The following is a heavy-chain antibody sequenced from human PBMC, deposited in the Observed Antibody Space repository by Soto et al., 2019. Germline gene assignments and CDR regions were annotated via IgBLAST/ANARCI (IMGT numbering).Heavy chain of an antibody. CDR1: GFTFSNAW. CDR3: TTKYYYDSSGYSSHYYYYGMDV. Sequence: PGGSLRLSCAASGFTFSNAWMNWVRQAPGKGLEWVGRIKSKTDGGTTDYAAPVKGRFTISRDDSKNTLYLQMNSLKTEDTAVYYCTTKYYYDSSGYSSHYYYYGMDVWGQGTTVTVSS. J-gene: IGHJ6*02. D-gene: IGHD3-22*01. V-gene: IGHV3-15*07. CDR2: IKSKTDGGTT.